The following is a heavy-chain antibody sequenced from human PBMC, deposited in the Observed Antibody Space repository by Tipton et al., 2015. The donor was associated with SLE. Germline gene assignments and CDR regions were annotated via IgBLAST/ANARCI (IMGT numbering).Heavy chain of an antibody. CDR3: ARVQAYEGFDP. D-gene: IGHD3-16*01. J-gene: IGHJ5*02. CDR2: MHHNGST. Sequence: TLSLTCTVSLYSIGSGFYWDWVRQALGKGLEWVATMHHNGSTYYNPSLRSRVTISVDTSKNQFSLKLSSVTAADTAVYYCARVQAYEGFDPWGQGTLVTVSS. V-gene: IGHV4-38-2*02. CDR1: LYSIGSGFY.